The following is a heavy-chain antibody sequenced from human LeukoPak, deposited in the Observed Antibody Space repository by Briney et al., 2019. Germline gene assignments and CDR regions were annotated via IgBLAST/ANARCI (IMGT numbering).Heavy chain of an antibody. V-gene: IGHV3-21*01. CDR3: ATDGRSSGWYGFDY. Sequence: GGSLRLSCAASGFTFSSYEMNWVRQAPGKGLEWVSSITSPVGHIYYADSLKGRITISRDNARSSLYLQMNSLRAEDTAVYYCATDGRSSGWYGFDYWGQGTLVTVSS. CDR2: ITSPVGHI. CDR1: GFTFSSYE. J-gene: IGHJ4*02. D-gene: IGHD6-19*01.